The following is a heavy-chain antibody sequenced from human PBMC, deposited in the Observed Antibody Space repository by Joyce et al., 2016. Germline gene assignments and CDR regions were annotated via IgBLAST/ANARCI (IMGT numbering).Heavy chain of an antibody. CDR1: GFTFSSYW. CDR3: ASPGTRY. CDR2: IKKDGSER. Sequence: EVHLVESGGGLVQPGGSLRLSCAASGFTFSSYWMSWVRQAPGKGLEWGANIKKDGSERYYVDSVKGRFTISRDNTKNSLYLQMNSLRVEDTAVYYCASPGTRYWGQGTLVTVSS. D-gene: IGHD1-14*01. V-gene: IGHV3-7*03. J-gene: IGHJ4*02.